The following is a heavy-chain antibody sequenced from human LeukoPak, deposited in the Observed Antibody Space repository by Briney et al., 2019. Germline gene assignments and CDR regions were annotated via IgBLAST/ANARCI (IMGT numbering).Heavy chain of an antibody. CDR1: GGTFSSYA. J-gene: IGHJ1*01. CDR3: ARGTAVAGKDEYFQH. D-gene: IGHD6-19*01. Sequence: GSSVKVSCKASGGTFSSYAISWVRQAPGQGLEWMGGIIPIFGTANYAQKFQGRVTITADESTSTAYMELSSLRSEDTAVYYCARGTAVAGKDEYFQHWGQGTLVTVSS. CDR2: IIPIFGTA. V-gene: IGHV1-69*01.